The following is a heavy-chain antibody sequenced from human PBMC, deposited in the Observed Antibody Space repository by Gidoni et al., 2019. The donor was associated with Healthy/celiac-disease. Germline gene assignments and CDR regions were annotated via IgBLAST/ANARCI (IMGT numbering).Heavy chain of an antibody. J-gene: IGHJ3*02. CDR3: ARDWGFASVSFFDI. Sequence: VKLVESGGGLVQPGGSLRLSCEAAGFTFSSYWMSWVRQAQGKGREWVANIKQDGSEKYYVDSVKGRFTIARDNAKNSLYLQMNSLRAEDTAVYYCARDWGFASVSFFDIWGQGTMVTVSS. V-gene: IGHV3-7*01. CDR1: GFTFSSYW. D-gene: IGHD3-16*01. CDR2: IKQDGSEK.